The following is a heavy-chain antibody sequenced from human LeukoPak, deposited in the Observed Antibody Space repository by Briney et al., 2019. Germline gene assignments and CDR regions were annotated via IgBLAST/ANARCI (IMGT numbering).Heavy chain of an antibody. J-gene: IGHJ6*03. D-gene: IGHD3-10*01. CDR2: INHSGST. CDR1: GGSFSGYY. Sequence: SETLSLTCAVYGGSFSGYYWSWIRQPPGKGLEWIGEINHSGSTNYNPSLKSRVTISVDTSKNQFSLKLSSVTAADTAVYYCARRNGAQYGSGSYYRGPSYYYYYMDVWGKGTTVTISS. CDR3: ARRNGAQYGSGSYYRGPSYYYYYMDV. V-gene: IGHV4-34*01.